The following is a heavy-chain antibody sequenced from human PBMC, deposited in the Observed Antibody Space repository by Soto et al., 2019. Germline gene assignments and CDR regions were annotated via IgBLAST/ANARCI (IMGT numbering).Heavy chain of an antibody. CDR3: ATGSFGDYSAPLDF. CDR2: IIPMFTTP. Sequence: GASVKVSCKASGGTFTTYAITWVRQAPGQGLAWMGGIIPMFTTPTYAQNFQDRVTFTADISTSTVYMELSRLRSEDTATYYCATGSFGDYSAPLDFWGQGTLVTVSS. CDR1: GGTFTTYA. D-gene: IGHD4-17*01. V-gene: IGHV1-69*06. J-gene: IGHJ4*02.